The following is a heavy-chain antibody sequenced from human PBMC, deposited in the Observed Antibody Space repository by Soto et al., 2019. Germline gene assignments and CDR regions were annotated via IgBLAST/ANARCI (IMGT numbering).Heavy chain of an antibody. J-gene: IGHJ5*01. D-gene: IGHD2-15*01. Sequence: PSETLSLTCSVSGGSISTVDYFWAWIRQPPGQALEYIGYIYKSTTTYYNPSFESRVAISLDTSKSQFSLTVTSVTAADTAVYFCARGRYCLTGRCFPNWLDSWGQGTLVTVYS. CDR2: IYKSTTT. CDR3: ARGRYCLTGRCFPNWLDS. CDR1: GGSISTVDYF. V-gene: IGHV4-30-4*01.